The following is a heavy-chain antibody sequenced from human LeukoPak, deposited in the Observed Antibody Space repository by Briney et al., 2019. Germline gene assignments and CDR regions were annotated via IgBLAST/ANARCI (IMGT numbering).Heavy chain of an antibody. Sequence: QAGGSLRLSCAASGFTFSSYWMSWVRQAPGKGLEWVANIKQDGSEKYYVDSVKGRFTISRDNAKNSLYLQMNSLRAEDTAVYYCARPPCGSGNPPWYWGQGTLVTVSS. D-gene: IGHD3-10*01. J-gene: IGHJ4*02. CDR3: ARPPCGSGNPPWY. CDR1: GFTFSSYW. V-gene: IGHV3-7*01. CDR2: IKQDGSEK.